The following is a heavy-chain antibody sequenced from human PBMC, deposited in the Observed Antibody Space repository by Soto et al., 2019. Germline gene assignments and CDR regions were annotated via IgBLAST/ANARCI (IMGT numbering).Heavy chain of an antibody. CDR2: VSHDGRNT. J-gene: IGHJ4*02. CDR3: AKGGRQWLVTSDFNY. V-gene: IGHV3-30*18. CDR1: GFTFSDYA. D-gene: IGHD6-19*01. Sequence: VQLVESGGGVVQPGRSLRLSCAASGFTFSDYAMHWVRQAPGKGLEWGAVVSHDGRNTHYADSVKGRFTISRDSSKNTVSLEMTSPRAEDTAVYYCAKGGRQWLVTSDFNYWGQGALVTVSS.